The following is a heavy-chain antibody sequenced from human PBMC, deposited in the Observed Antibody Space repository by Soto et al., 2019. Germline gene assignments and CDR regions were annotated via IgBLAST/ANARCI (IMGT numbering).Heavy chain of an antibody. CDR2: INAGNGNT. CDR1: GYTFTSYA. CDR3: ARDIGIVVVTFDY. Sequence: QVQLVQSGAEVKKPGASVKVSCKASGYTFTSYAMHWVRQAPGQRLEWMGWINAGNGNTKYSQKFQGRVTITRDTSASTAYMELSSLRSEDTAVYYCARDIGIVVVTFDYWGQGTLVTVSS. J-gene: IGHJ4*02. D-gene: IGHD3-22*01. V-gene: IGHV1-3*01.